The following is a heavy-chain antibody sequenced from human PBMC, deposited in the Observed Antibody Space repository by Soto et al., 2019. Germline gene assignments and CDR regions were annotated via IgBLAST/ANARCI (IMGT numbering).Heavy chain of an antibody. CDR3: ASTSTSGTRFDY. CDR2: VYHSGSA. CDR1: GGSISTSNW. Sequence: QVQLQESGPGLVKPSGTLSLTCAVSGGSISTSNWWSWVRQPPGKGLEWIGEVYHSGSANYNPSFKSRVSMSVDKSKIQFSLKLNSVTAAETALYYCASTSTSGTRFDYWGQGSLVTVSS. J-gene: IGHJ4*02. D-gene: IGHD1-1*01. V-gene: IGHV4-4*02.